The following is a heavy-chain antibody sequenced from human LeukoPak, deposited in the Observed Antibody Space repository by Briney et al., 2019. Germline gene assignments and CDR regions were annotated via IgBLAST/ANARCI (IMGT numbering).Heavy chain of an antibody. Sequence: GGSLRLSCAASGFTFSTHWMSWVRQAPGKGLEWVANIKQDGSGKYYVDSVKGRFTISRDNAKNSLYLQMNSLRAEDTALYYCASGRQLGYWGQGTLVTVSS. CDR3: ASGRQLGY. CDR2: IKQDGSGK. CDR1: GFTFSTHW. D-gene: IGHD3-16*01. V-gene: IGHV3-7*01. J-gene: IGHJ4*02.